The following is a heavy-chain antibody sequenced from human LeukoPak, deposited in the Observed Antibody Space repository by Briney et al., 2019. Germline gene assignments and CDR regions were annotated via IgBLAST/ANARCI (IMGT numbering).Heavy chain of an antibody. V-gene: IGHV3-7*01. CDR3: ARELAAAGTTGMDWFDP. D-gene: IGHD6-13*01. CDR1: GFTFSSYW. J-gene: IGHJ5*02. CDR2: IKQDGSEK. Sequence: GGSLRLSCAASGFTFSSYWMSWVRQAPGKGLEWVASIKQDGSEKYYVDSVKGRFTISRDNAKNSLYLQMNSLRAKDTAVYYCARELAAAGTTGMDWFDPWGQGTLVTVSS.